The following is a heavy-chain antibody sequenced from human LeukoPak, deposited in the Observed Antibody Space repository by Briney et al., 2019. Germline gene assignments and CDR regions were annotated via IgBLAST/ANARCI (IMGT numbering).Heavy chain of an antibody. J-gene: IGHJ5*02. V-gene: IGHV4-34*01. Sequence: NSSETLSLTCAVYGGSFSGYYWSWIRQPPGKGLEWIGEINHSGSTNYNPSLKSRVTISVDTSKDQFSLKLSSVTAADTAVYYCARRYSYRLRWFDPWGQGTLVTVSS. CDR2: INHSGST. D-gene: IGHD5-18*01. CDR3: ARRYSYRLRWFDP. CDR1: GGSFSGYY.